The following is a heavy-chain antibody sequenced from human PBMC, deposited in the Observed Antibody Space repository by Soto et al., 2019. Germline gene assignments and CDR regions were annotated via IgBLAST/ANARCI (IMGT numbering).Heavy chain of an antibody. CDR1: GYTFTSYD. J-gene: IGHJ4*02. V-gene: IGHV1-8*01. CDR2: MNPKSGNT. CDR3: ARGMRYCSSTSCYAF. Sequence: QVQLVQSGAEVKKPGASVKVSCKASGYTFTSYDINWVRQATGQGLEWMGWMNPKSGNTGYAQKFQGRVTMTWNTYISTAYMELSSLKSEHRAVYYFARGMRYCSSTSCYAFWGQGTLVTVSS. D-gene: IGHD2-2*01.